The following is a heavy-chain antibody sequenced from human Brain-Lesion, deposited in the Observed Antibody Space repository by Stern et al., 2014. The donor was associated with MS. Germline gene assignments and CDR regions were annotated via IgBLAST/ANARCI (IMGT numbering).Heavy chain of an antibody. Sequence: EVQLVESGGGLVQPGGSLTISCTAAGFTFGNYWMTWVRQAPGKRLGWVANITEDGTEKNYVDSVKGRFTISRDNARNSLYLQMNSLRVEDTALYYCARVYNTIYGIVTQRGSGMDVWGQGTTVIVSS. CDR1: GFTFGNYW. J-gene: IGHJ6*02. CDR3: ARVYNTIYGIVTQRGSGMDV. V-gene: IGHV3-7*01. D-gene: IGHD3-3*01. CDR2: ITEDGTEK.